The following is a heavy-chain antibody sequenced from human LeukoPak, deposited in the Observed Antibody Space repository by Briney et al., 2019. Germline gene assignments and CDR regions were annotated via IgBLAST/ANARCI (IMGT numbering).Heavy chain of an antibody. CDR2: IKQDGSEK. J-gene: IGHJ5*02. CDR1: GFTFSSYW. CDR3: ARDYRGGTWFDP. D-gene: IGHD3-16*01. V-gene: IGHV3-7*01. Sequence: PGGSLRLSCAPSGFTFSSYWMSWVRQAPGKGLEWVANIKQDGSEKYYVDSVKGRFTISSDNAQNSLYLQMNSLRAEDTAVYYCARDYRGGTWFDPWGQGTLVTVSS.